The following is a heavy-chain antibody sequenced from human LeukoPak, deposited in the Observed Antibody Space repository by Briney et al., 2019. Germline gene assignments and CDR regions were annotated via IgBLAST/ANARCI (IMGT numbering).Heavy chain of an antibody. CDR1: GYTFTGYY. V-gene: IGHV1-2*02. D-gene: IGHD6-13*01. CDR3: ARDATIAADQFDY. CDR2: INPNSGGT. Sequence: ASVKVSCKASGYTFTGYYMHWVRQAPGQGLEWMGWINPNSGGTNYAQKLQGRVTMTRDTSISTAYMELSRLRSDDTAVYYCARDATIAADQFDYWGQGTLVTVSS. J-gene: IGHJ4*02.